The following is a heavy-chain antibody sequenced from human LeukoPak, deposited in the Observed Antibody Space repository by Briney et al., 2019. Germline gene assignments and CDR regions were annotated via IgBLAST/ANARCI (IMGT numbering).Heavy chain of an antibody. V-gene: IGHV4-34*01. CDR3: ARPGWLLRSQRAFDI. CDR2: INHSGST. J-gene: IGHJ3*02. CDR1: GGSISSYY. Sequence: SETLSLTCTVSGGSISSYYWSWIRQPPGKGLEWIGEINHSGSTNYNPSLKSRVTISVDTSKNQFSLKLSSVTAADTAVYYCARPGWLLRSQRAFDIWGQGTMVTVSS. D-gene: IGHD3-22*01.